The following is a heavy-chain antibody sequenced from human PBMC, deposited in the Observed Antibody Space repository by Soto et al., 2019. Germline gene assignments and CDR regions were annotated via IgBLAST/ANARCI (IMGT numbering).Heavy chain of an antibody. CDR1: GYTFSNFW. D-gene: IGHD6-13*01. CDR2: IYPADHET. Sequence: PGESLKISWQCSGYTFSNFWIGWVRQLPGKGLEWMGIIYPADHETRYSPSFHGKVTISADKSINTAYLQWNSLEASDTAFYFCARSPRSSPYFDYWGQGALVTVSS. V-gene: IGHV5-51*01. J-gene: IGHJ4*02. CDR3: ARSPRSSPYFDY.